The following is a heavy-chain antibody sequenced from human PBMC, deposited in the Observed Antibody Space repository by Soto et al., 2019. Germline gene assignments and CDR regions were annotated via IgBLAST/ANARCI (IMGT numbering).Heavy chain of an antibody. V-gene: IGHV4-30-2*01. CDR2: IYHSGST. Sequence: PSETLSLTCAVSGGSISSGGYSWSWIRQPPGKGLEWIGYIYHSGSTYYNPSLKSRVTISVDRSKNQFSLKLSSVTAADTAVYYCAREKGYCSSTSCTDSSGWQIFDYWGQGTLVTVSS. CDR3: AREKGYCSSTSCTDSSGWQIFDY. D-gene: IGHD2-2*01. CDR1: GGSISSGGYS. J-gene: IGHJ4*02.